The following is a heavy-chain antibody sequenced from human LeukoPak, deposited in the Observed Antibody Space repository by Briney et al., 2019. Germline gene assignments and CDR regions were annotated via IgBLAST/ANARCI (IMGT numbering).Heavy chain of an antibody. D-gene: IGHD7-27*01. CDR2: ISYDGSNK. CDR3: ARGPPNWGYDY. J-gene: IGHJ4*02. Sequence: GRSLRLSCAASGFTFSSYAMHWVRQAPGKGLEWVAVISYDGSNKYYADSVKGRFTISRDNSKNTLYLQMNSLRADDTAVYYCARGPPNWGYDYWGPGTLVTVSS. V-gene: IGHV3-30-3*01. CDR1: GFTFSSYA.